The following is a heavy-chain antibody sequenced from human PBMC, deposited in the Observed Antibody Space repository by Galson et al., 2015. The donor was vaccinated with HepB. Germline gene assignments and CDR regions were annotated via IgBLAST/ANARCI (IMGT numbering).Heavy chain of an antibody. CDR2: MSWNSGSI. CDR3: VNLYPGGYSGYDYYYYGMDV. CDR1: GFTFDDHA. V-gene: IGHV3-9*01. Sequence: SLRLSCAASGFTFDDHAMHWVRQAPGKGLEWVSGMSWNSGSIGYADSVKGRFTISRDNAKNSLYLQMNSLRDEDTAVYYCVNLYPGGYSGYDYYYYGMDVWGQGTTVTVSS. D-gene: IGHD5-12*01. J-gene: IGHJ6*01.